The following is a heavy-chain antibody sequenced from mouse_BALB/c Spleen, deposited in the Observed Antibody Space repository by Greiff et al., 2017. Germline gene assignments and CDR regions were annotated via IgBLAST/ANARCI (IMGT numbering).Heavy chain of an antibody. Sequence: EVQVVESGGGLVQPGGSRKLSCAASGFTFSSFGMHWVRQAPEKGLEWVAYISSGSSTIYYADTVKGRFTISRDNPKNTLFLQMTSLRSEDTAMYYCARGGGLRRQGAMDYWGQGTSVTVSS. D-gene: IGHD2-4*01. CDR2: ISSGSSTI. J-gene: IGHJ4*01. CDR3: ARGGGLRRQGAMDY. V-gene: IGHV5-17*02. CDR1: GFTFSSFG.